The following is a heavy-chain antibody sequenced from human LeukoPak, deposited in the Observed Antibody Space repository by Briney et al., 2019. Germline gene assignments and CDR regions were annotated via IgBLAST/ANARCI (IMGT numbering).Heavy chain of an antibody. V-gene: IGHV4-34*01. CDR1: GGSFSGYY. CDR2: INHSGST. J-gene: IGHJ4*02. CDR3: ARGSHLSGYYY. D-gene: IGHD3-22*01. Sequence: SETLSLTCAVYGGSFSGYYWSWIRQPPGKGLEWIGEINHSGSTNYNPSLKSRVTISVDTSKNHFSLKLSSVTAADTAVYYCARGSHLSGYYYWGQGTLVTVSS.